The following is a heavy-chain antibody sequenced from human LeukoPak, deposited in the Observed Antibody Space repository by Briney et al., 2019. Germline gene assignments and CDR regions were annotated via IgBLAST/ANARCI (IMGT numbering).Heavy chain of an antibody. CDR3: AKGSSGWDFDY. CDR2: ISDTGGST. J-gene: IGHJ4*02. CDR1: GFTFSSYG. D-gene: IGHD6-19*01. V-gene: IGHV3-23*01. Sequence: GWSPRLSCAACGFTFSSYGMNGVRQARGKGLEWVSAISDTGGSTYYEDSVRGRSTNSRDNYKNTLYLQMNSLRAEDTAVYYCAKGSSGWDFDYWGQGTLVTVSS.